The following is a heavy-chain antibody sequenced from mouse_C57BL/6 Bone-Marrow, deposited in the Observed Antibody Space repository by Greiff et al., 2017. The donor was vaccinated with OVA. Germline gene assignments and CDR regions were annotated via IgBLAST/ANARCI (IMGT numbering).Heavy chain of an antibody. Sequence: EVQVVESGGGLVQPGGSLSLSCAASGFTFTDYYMSWVRQPPGKALEWMGFIRNKANGYTTEYSAYVKGRFTISRDNSKSILYLQMKSLRAEDTATYYCAREWYYDDDYYFDYWGQGTTLTVSS. J-gene: IGHJ2*01. D-gene: IGHD2-4*01. CDR2: IRNKANGYTT. CDR1: GFTFTDYY. CDR3: AREWYYDDDYYFDY. V-gene: IGHV7-3*01.